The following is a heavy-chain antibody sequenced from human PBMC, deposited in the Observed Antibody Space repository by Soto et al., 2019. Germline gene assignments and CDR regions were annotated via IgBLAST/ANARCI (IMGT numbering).Heavy chain of an antibody. D-gene: IGHD6-19*01. J-gene: IGHJ4*02. CDR1: GDSVSSSGAA. CDR2: TYYRSKWYG. CDR3: ARDSVAGPSDY. V-gene: IGHV6-1*01. Sequence: SQTLSLTCAISGDSVSSSGAAWNWSRQAPSRGLEWLGRTYYRSKWYGDYAESVKSRITINPDTSKNQFSLHLNSVTPEDTAVYYCARDSVAGPSDYWGQGTLVTVSS.